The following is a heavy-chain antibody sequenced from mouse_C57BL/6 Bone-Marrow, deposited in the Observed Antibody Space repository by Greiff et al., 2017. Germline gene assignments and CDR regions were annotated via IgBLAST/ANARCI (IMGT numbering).Heavy chain of an antibody. V-gene: IGHV1-69*01. J-gene: IGHJ1*03. Sequence: QVQLQQPGAELVMPGASVKLSCKASGYTFTSYWMHWVKQRPGQGLEWIGEIDPSDSYTNYNQKFKGKSTLTVDKSSSTAYMQLSSLTSEDSAVXYCARDWGDGSIWGDWYFDVWGTGTTVTVSS. CDR3: ARDWGDGSIWGDWYFDV. CDR2: IDPSDSYT. D-gene: IGHD1-1*01. CDR1: GYTFTSYW.